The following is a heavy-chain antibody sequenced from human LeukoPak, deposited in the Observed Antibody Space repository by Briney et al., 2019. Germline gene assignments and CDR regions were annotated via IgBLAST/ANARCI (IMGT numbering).Heavy chain of an antibody. CDR2: VSYSGRT. V-gene: IGHV4-59*08. CDR1: GASISNYY. CDR3: ARHERGAENLDY. D-gene: IGHD1-1*01. Sequence: SETLSLTSTVSGASISNYYWSWIRQPPGKGLECIGYVSYSGRTNHNPSLKSRVTISADTSKNQFSLKLTSVTAADTAVYYCARHERGAENLDYWGQGTLVTVSS. J-gene: IGHJ4*02.